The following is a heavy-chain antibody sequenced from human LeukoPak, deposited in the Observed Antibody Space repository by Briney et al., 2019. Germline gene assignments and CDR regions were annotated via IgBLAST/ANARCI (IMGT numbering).Heavy chain of an antibody. CDR2: IGDSGDNT. J-gene: IGHJ4*02. Sequence: SGGSLRLSCVASGFTFGSYAMSWVRQAPEKGLEWVSGIGDSGDNTYYADSVKGRFTISRDSSKNTLYLQMNSLRAEDTAVYYCAKDLGAAAGDDCWGQGTLVTVSS. V-gene: IGHV3-23*01. CDR3: AKDLGAAAGDDC. CDR1: GFTFGSYA. D-gene: IGHD6-13*01.